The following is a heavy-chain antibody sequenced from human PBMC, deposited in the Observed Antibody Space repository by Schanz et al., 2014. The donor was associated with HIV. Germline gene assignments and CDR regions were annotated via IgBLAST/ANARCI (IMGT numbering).Heavy chain of an antibody. J-gene: IGHJ6*02. CDR2: ISGSSSTI. Sequence: EVQLVESGGGLVQPGGSLRLSCAASGFTFSTSTMNWVRKAPGKGLEWISYISGSSSTIYYAGSVKGRFTISRDNAKNSLFLQMNSLKDDDTAVYYCAREAYYFDFWNGQYYYYGLDVWGQGTTVTVSS. CDR1: GFTFSTST. V-gene: IGHV3-48*02. D-gene: IGHD3-3*01. CDR3: AREAYYFDFWNGQYYYYGLDV.